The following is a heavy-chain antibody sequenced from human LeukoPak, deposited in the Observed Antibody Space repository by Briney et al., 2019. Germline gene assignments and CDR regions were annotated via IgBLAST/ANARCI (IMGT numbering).Heavy chain of an antibody. CDR1: GGSIGSSSYY. V-gene: IGHV4-39*01. J-gene: IGHJ4*02. D-gene: IGHD6-19*01. CDR3: ARRRDDSSGWYSIDY. CDR2: IYYRGST. Sequence: SETLSLTCTVSGGSIGSSSYYWGWIRQPPGKGLEWTGRIYYRGSTYYNPSLKSRVTISVDTSKNQFSLKLSSVTAADTAVYYCARRRDDSSGWYSIDYWGQGTLVTVSS.